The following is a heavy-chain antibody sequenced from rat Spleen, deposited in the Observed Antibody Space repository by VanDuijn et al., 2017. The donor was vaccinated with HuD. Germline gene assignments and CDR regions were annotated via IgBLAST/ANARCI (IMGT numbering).Heavy chain of an antibody. CDR2: INKVSSTI. V-gene: IGHV4-2*01. D-gene: IGHD1-6*01. J-gene: IGHJ2*01. CDR1: GFTFNDYL. CDR3: ARANAIYVDYGFRYYFDY. Sequence: EVKLVESGGGLVQPGRSLKLSCAASGFTFNDYLMGWVRQAPGKGLEWIADINKVSSTINYTPSFKDKLTISRDNAQNTLYLQMSKLGSEDTAIYYCARANAIYVDYGFRYYFDYWGQGVMVTVSS.